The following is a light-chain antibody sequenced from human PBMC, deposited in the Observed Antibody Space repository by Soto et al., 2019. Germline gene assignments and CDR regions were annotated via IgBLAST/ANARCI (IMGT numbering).Light chain of an antibody. CDR3: QSYDDSLHYV. V-gene: IGLV1-40*01. J-gene: IGLJ1*01. Sequence: QSVLTQPPSVSGAPGQRVTISCTGSSSNIGAIYGVHWYQQLPGTAPKLLIYVNTNRPSGVPDRFSASKSGTSASLAITGLQAEDEADYYCQSYDDSLHYVFGTGTKVTVL. CDR1: SSNIGAIYG. CDR2: VNT.